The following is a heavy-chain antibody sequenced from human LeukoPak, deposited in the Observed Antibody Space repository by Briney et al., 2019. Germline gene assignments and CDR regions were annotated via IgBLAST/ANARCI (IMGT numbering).Heavy chain of an antibody. CDR3: ARGRYYDILTGYGSTSPFDY. Sequence: ASVKVSCKASGYTFTSYDINWVRQATGQGLEWMGWMNPNSGNTGYAQKFQGRVTMTRNTSISTAYMELSSLRSDDTAVYYCARGRYYDILTGYGSTSPFDYWGQGTLVTVSS. D-gene: IGHD3-9*01. V-gene: IGHV1-8*01. CDR2: MNPNSGNT. CDR1: GYTFTSYD. J-gene: IGHJ4*02.